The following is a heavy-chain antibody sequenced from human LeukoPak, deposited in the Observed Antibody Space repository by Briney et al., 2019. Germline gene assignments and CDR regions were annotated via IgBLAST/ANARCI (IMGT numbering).Heavy chain of an antibody. CDR1: GFSFSSYA. Sequence: PGGSLTLACAAAGFSFSSYAMRWVRQAPGKGREWVSSFSGMGGSTYYTDSVEGRFTISRDNSKITLYLQINSVRAEDTAVYYCGKYRAGFYYFDYWGQGTLVTVSS. V-gene: IGHV3-23*01. D-gene: IGHD6-19*01. J-gene: IGHJ4*02. CDR2: FSGMGGST. CDR3: GKYRAGFYYFDY.